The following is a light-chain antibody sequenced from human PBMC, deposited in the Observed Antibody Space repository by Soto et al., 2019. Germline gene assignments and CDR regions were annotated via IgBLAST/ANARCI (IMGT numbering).Light chain of an antibody. V-gene: IGKV1-39*01. Sequence: DIQMTQSPYSLSASVGDRVTITCRASQSISSYLNWYQQKPGKAPNLLIYAASSLQSGVPSRFSGSGSGTGFTLTISSLQPEDFATYYCQQSYSTPLTFGGGTKVDI. CDR1: QSISSY. J-gene: IGKJ4*01. CDR2: AAS. CDR3: QQSYSTPLT.